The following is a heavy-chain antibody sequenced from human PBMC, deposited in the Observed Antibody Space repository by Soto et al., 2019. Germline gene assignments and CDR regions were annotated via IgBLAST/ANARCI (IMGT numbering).Heavy chain of an antibody. V-gene: IGHV3-48*03. CDR1: GFTFSSYE. Sequence: GGSLRLSGAASGFTFSSYEMNWVRQAPGKGLEWVSYISSSGSTIYYADSVKGRFTISRDNAKNSLYLQMNSLRAEDTAVYYCARYGGYYRNYFDYWGQGTLVTVSS. D-gene: IGHD3-22*01. J-gene: IGHJ4*02. CDR3: ARYGGYYRNYFDY. CDR2: ISSSGSTI.